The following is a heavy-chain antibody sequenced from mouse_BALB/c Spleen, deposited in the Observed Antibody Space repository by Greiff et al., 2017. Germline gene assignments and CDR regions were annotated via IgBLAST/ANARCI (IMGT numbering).Heavy chain of an antibody. Sequence: EVQGVESGGGLVKPGGSLKLSCAASGFTFSDYYMYWVRQTPEKRLEWVATISDGGSYTYYPDSVKGRFTISRDNAKNNLYLQMSSLKSEDTAMYYCARYYYGSRDAMDYWGQGTSVTVSS. CDR1: GFTFSDYY. J-gene: IGHJ4*01. D-gene: IGHD1-1*01. CDR3: ARYYYGSRDAMDY. V-gene: IGHV5-4*02. CDR2: ISDGGSYT.